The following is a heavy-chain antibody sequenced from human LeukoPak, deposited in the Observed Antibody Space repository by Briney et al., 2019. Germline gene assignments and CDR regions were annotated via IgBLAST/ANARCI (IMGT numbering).Heavy chain of an antibody. Sequence: ASVKASCKASGYTFTGYYMHWVRQAPGQGLEWMGWINPNSGGTNYAQKFQGRVTMTRDTPISTAYMELSRLRSDDTAVYYCARGCSGGSCYLDYYYYGMDVWGQGTTVTVSS. CDR1: GYTFTGYY. CDR2: INPNSGGT. CDR3: ARGCSGGSCYLDYYYYGMDV. J-gene: IGHJ6*02. D-gene: IGHD2-15*01. V-gene: IGHV1-2*02.